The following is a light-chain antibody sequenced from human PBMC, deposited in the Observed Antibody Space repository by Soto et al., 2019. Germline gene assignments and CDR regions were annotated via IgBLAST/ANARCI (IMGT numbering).Light chain of an antibody. CDR2: DAS. Sequence: EIVLTQSPGTLSLSPGERATLPCRASQSVSSNLAWYQQKPGQAPRLLIYDASNRVTGIPARFRGSGSGTDFTLTISSLEPDDFAVYYCQQRSNWQITFGQGTRLEIK. CDR3: QQRSNWQIT. J-gene: IGKJ5*01. V-gene: IGKV3D-11*02. CDR1: QSVSSN.